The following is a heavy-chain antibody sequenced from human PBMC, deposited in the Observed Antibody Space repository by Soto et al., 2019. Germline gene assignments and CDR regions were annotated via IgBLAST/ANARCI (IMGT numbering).Heavy chain of an antibody. Sequence: QVQLQESGPGLVKPSETLSLTCAVSGGSISSYYWSWIRQPPGKGLEWIGYTSYSGSTDYNPSLKRRVTISLDTSKNQFSLKLNSVTAADTAMYFCARWFADLLSFDYWGQGTLVTVSS. CDR2: TSYSGST. V-gene: IGHV4-59*03. J-gene: IGHJ4*02. CDR3: ARWFADLLSFDY. D-gene: IGHD3-10*01. CDR1: GGSISSYY.